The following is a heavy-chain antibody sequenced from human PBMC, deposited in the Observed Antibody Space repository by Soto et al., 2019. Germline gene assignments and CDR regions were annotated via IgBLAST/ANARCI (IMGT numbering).Heavy chain of an antibody. D-gene: IGHD3-9*01. Sequence: PSETLSLTCAVYGGSFSGYYWSWIRQPPGKGLEWIGEINHSGGTNHNPSLKSRVSISVDTSKNQFSLRLSSVTAADTALYYCARTTAVPNTLRSRYFFDFWGQGTLVTVSS. CDR3: ARTTAVPNTLRSRYFFDF. V-gene: IGHV4-34*01. J-gene: IGHJ4*02. CDR2: INHSGGT. CDR1: GGSFSGYY.